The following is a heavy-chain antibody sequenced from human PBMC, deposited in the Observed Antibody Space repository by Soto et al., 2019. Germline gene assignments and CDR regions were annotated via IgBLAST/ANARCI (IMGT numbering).Heavy chain of an antibody. V-gene: IGHV3-53*02. CDR2: IYSGGIT. CDR3: AGSGWHFQFAY. J-gene: IGHJ4*02. D-gene: IGHD6-19*01. Sequence: EVQLVETGGGLIRPGGSLRLSCAASGFTVSSNYMSWVRQAPGKGLEWVSVIYSGGITFYADSVKGRFTISRDSSKNTLYLQMNSLRVDDTAVYYCAGSGWHFQFAYWGLGTLVTVSS. CDR1: GFTVSSNY.